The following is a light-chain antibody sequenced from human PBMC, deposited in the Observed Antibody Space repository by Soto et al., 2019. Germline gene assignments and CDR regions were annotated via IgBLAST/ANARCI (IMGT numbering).Light chain of an antibody. CDR3: QQYNDYSWT. Sequence: IQITQSPSTLSASVGDRVATTARASQSIGIWLAWYQQKPGKAPRFLIYKASSLESGVPSRFSGSGYGTEFTLTISSLQPDDFATYYCQQYNDYSWTFGQGTKVEIK. V-gene: IGKV1-5*03. CDR1: QSIGIW. J-gene: IGKJ1*01. CDR2: KAS.